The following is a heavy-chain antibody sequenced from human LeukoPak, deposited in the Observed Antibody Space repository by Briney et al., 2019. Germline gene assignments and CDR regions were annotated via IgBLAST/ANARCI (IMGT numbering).Heavy chain of an antibody. CDR1: GYTFTGYY. CDR3: ARGNSLPYSSSWYTESYFDY. Sequence: ASVKVSCKASGYTFTGYYMHWVRQAPGQGLEWMGWMNPNSGNTGYAQKFQGRVTMTRNTSISTAYMELSSLRSEDTAVYYCARGNSLPYSSSWYTESYFDYWGQGTLVTVSS. V-gene: IGHV1-8*02. CDR2: MNPNSGNT. J-gene: IGHJ4*02. D-gene: IGHD6-13*01.